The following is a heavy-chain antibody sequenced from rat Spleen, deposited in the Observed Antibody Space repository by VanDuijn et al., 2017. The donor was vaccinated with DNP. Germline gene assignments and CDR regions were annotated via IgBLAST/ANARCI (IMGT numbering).Heavy chain of an antibody. CDR1: GFTFSNYD. J-gene: IGHJ2*01. V-gene: IGHV5-25*01. D-gene: IGHD1-9*01. CDR3: ARSYGYNSYFFDY. Sequence: EVQLVESGGGLVQPGRSLKLSCAASGFTFSNYDMAWVRQAPTKGLEWVASISPSGGSTYYRDSVKGRFTVSRDNAKSSLYLQMDSLRSEDTATYYCARSYGYNSYFFDYWGQGVLVTVSS. CDR2: ISPSGGST.